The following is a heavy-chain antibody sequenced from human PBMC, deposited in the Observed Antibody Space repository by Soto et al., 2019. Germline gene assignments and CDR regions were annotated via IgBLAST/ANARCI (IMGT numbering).Heavy chain of an antibody. CDR2: ISYDGSNK. D-gene: IGHD6-6*01. V-gene: IGHV3-30-3*01. CDR1: GFTFSSYA. J-gene: IGHJ6*02. CDR3: ARERYSVAARPGFTYYYGMDV. Sequence: GGSLRLSCAASGFTFSSYAMHWVRQAPGKGLEWVAVISYDGSNKYYADSVKGRFTISRDNSKNTLYLQMNSLGAEDTAVYYCARERYSVAARPGFTYYYGMDVWGQGTTVTVSS.